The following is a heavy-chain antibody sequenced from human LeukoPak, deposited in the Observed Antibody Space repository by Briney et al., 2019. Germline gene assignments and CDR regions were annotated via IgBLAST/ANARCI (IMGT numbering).Heavy chain of an antibody. V-gene: IGHV3-74*01. D-gene: IGHD1-26*01. CDR3: IRHYDY. Sequence: GGSLRLSCAASGFTFSSYLMHWVRQAPGKGLVWVSRINTDGSSAVYADSVKGRFTISRDNAKNTLFLQMNSLRGEDTAVYYCIRHYDYWGQGTLVTVSP. CDR1: GFTFSSYL. J-gene: IGHJ4*02. CDR2: INTDGSSA.